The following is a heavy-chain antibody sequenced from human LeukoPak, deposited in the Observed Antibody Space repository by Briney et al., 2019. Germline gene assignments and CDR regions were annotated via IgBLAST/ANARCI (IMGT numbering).Heavy chain of an antibody. V-gene: IGHV3-64*01. Sequence: GGSLRLSCVASGFTFRSYAMHWGRQAPGKGLEYVSTITSNGGRTHYASSVKGRFTISRDNSKNTLFLQMGSLRTEDMAIYYCAREGFSNYYYFDSWGLGTLVTVSS. D-gene: IGHD5-24*01. J-gene: IGHJ4*02. CDR3: AREGFSNYYYFDS. CDR2: ITSNGGRT. CDR1: GFTFRSYA.